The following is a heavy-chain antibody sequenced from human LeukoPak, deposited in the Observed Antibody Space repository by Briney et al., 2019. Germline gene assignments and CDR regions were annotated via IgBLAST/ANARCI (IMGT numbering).Heavy chain of an antibody. Sequence: PSETLSLTCAVYGGSFSGYYWSWIRQPPGKGLEWIGSIYYSGSTYYNPSLKSRVTISVDTSKNQFSLKLSSATAADTAVYYCATPGIAVAYDAFDIWGQGTMVTVSS. CDR1: GGSFSGYY. D-gene: IGHD6-19*01. V-gene: IGHV4-34*01. CDR3: ATPGIAVAYDAFDI. J-gene: IGHJ3*02. CDR2: IYYSGST.